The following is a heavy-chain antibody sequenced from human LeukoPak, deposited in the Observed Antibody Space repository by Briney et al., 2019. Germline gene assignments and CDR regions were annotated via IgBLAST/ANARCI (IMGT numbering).Heavy chain of an antibody. Sequence: SETLSLTCTVSGGSISSHYWSWIRQPPGKGLEWIGYIYYSGSTNYNPSLKSRVTISVDTSKNQFSLKLSSVTAADTAVYYCARGAYSSSWYRGGPNWFDPWGQGTLVTVSS. D-gene: IGHD6-13*01. J-gene: IGHJ5*02. CDR2: IYYSGST. CDR1: GGSISSHY. CDR3: ARGAYSSSWYRGGPNWFDP. V-gene: IGHV4-59*11.